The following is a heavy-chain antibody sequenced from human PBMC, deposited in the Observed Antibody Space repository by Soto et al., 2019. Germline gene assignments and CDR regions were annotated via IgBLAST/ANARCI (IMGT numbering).Heavy chain of an antibody. CDR2: IYYSGST. Sequence: SVTLSLTCTVSGVSISSYYWNWIRQPPGKGLEWIGYIYYSGSTNYNPSLKSRVTISVDTSKNQFSLKLSSVTAADTAVYYCASLYYDFWSGYPSYYYMDVWGKGTTVTVSS. D-gene: IGHD3-3*01. J-gene: IGHJ6*03. CDR3: ASLYYDFWSGYPSYYYMDV. V-gene: IGHV4-59*01. CDR1: GVSISSYY.